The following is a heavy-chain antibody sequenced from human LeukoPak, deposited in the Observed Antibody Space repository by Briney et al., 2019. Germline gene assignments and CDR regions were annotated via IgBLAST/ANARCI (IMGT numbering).Heavy chain of an antibody. CDR3: ARGLLEWLLGESYYFDY. CDR2: MNGDGSQI. J-gene: IGHJ4*02. CDR1: GFTFSGHW. Sequence: GGSLSLSCAASGFTFSGHWMSWVRQAPAKGLEWVAHMNGDGSQIYYMDFVKGRFTISRDNAKNSLYLQMNGLRAEDTAVYYCARGLLEWLLGESYYFDYWGQGTLVTVSS. D-gene: IGHD3-3*01. V-gene: IGHV3-7*01.